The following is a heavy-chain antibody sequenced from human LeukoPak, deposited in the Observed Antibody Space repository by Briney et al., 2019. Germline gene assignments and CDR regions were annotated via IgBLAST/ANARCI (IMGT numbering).Heavy chain of an antibody. CDR3: ARGGGVLIEIDY. Sequence: SETLSLTCSVSGGSINRYYWSWIRQPPGKELEWLGYIYYSGRTNYNPSLKSRVTMSVDTSKSQFSLRLNSVTGEDTAVYFCARGGGVLIEIDYWGQGILVTVSS. CDR1: GGSINRYY. CDR2: IYYSGRT. J-gene: IGHJ4*02. D-gene: IGHD2-21*01. V-gene: IGHV4-59*01.